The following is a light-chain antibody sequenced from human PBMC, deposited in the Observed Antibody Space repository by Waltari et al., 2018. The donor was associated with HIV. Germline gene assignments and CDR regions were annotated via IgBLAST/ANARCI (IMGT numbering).Light chain of an antibody. CDR3: AAWDDTRGGLWV. CDR2: RNN. Sequence: QSVLTQPPSTSGTPGQRVTISCFGSSSNIGSNYVYWYQQLPGTAPKLLIYRNNQRPSGVPARFSGSKSGTSASLAISGLRSEDEGDYSCAAWDDTRGGLWVFGGGTKVTVL. V-gene: IGLV1-47*01. J-gene: IGLJ3*02. CDR1: SSNIGSNY.